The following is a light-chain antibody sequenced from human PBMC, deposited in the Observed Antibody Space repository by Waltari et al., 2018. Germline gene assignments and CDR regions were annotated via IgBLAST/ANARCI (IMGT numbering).Light chain of an antibody. J-gene: IGLJ3*02. CDR3: LSADSSGTSKV. CDR2: KDT. Sequence: SYELTQPPSVSVSPGQTARNPCPGDALPKQYAFWYQQKPGQAPVLIIDKDTQSPPGIPERFSGSSSGTTVTMTISGVQAEDEADYYCLSADSSGTSKVFGGGTKLTVL. V-gene: IGLV3-25*03. CDR1: ALPKQY.